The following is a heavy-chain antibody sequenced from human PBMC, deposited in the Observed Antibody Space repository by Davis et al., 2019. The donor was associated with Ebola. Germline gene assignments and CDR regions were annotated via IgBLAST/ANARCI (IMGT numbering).Heavy chain of an antibody. CDR2: IKQDGSEK. CDR3: VRDAFVDYYYYMDV. V-gene: IGHV3-7*03. Sequence: PGGSLRLSCAASGFTFSSYWMSWVRQAPGKGLEWVANIKQDGSEKHYVDSVKGRFTISRNNAENSLSLQMNSLRAEDTAVHYCVRDAFVDYYYYMDVWGKGTTVTVSS. J-gene: IGHJ6*03. CDR1: GFTFSSYW. D-gene: IGHD2-15*01.